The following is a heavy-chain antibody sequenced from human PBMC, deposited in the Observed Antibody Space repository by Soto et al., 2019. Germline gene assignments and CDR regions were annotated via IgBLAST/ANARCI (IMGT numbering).Heavy chain of an antibody. J-gene: IGHJ6*02. CDR1: GYSFTSYW. Sequence: VESLKSAGNGSGYSFTSYWISWVRQMPWKGLEWMGRIDPSDSYTNYSPSFQGHVTISADKSISTAYLQWSSLKASDTAMYYCATPAGIAARTDYYYYGMDVWGQGTTVTVSS. D-gene: IGHD6-13*01. CDR2: IDPSDSYT. CDR3: ATPAGIAARTDYYYYGMDV. V-gene: IGHV5-10-1*01.